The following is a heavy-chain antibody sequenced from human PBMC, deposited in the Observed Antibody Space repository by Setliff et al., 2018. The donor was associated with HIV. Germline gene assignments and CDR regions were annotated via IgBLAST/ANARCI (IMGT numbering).Heavy chain of an antibody. CDR1: AYTLSDSY. CDR2: IKPNSGDT. Sequence: ASVKVSCKASAYTLSDSYIHWVRQAPGQGLEWVGRIKPNSGDTNYAQNFQGRVTMTRDTSFSTAHTSIRTTYMELTNLKSDDTAVYYCARDHGGNSGYNWFDPWGQGTLVTVSS. J-gene: IGHJ5*02. D-gene: IGHD2-21*02. CDR3: ARDHGGNSGYNWFDP. V-gene: IGHV1-2*02.